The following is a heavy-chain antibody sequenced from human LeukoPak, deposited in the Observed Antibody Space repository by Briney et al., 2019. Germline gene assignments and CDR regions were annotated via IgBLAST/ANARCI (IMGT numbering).Heavy chain of an antibody. D-gene: IGHD2-15*01. CDR2: IYYTGST. J-gene: IGHJ5*02. CDR3: ARRKVVVVVAAQFNWFDP. V-gene: IGHV4-59*12. Sequence: SETLSLTCTVSGGSINSYYWSWIRQPPGKGLEWIGSIYYTGSTNYNPSLRSRVTMSVDTSKNQFSLKLSSVTAADTAVYYCARRKVVVVVAAQFNWFDPWGQGTLVTVSS. CDR1: GGSINSYY.